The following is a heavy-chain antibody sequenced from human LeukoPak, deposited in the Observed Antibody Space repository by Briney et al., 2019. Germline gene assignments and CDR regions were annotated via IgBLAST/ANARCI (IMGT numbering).Heavy chain of an antibody. J-gene: IGHJ6*03. Sequence: GGSLRLSCAASGFIFSNYDMHWVRHATGKRLEWVSGIGIAGDTYYAGSVKGRFSISRENAENSLYLQMNSLRAGDTAVYYCARMRALRGVNYYMDVWGKGTTVTVSS. D-gene: IGHD3-10*01. CDR1: GFIFSNYD. V-gene: IGHV3-13*01. CDR3: ARMRALRGVNYYMDV. CDR2: IGIAGDT.